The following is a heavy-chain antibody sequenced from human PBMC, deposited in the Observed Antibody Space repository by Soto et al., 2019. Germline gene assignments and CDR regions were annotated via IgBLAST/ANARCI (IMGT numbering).Heavy chain of an antibody. V-gene: IGHV3-72*01. Sequence: LRLSCAASGFTFSDHFMDWVRQPPGKGLEWVGRTRNKANSYTTEYAASVKGRFTISRDDSKNSLYLQMNSLKTEDTAVYYCARWTRYTYDYWGQGTLVTVSS. CDR1: GFTFSDHF. J-gene: IGHJ4*02. CDR3: ARWTRYTYDY. CDR2: TRNKANSYTT. D-gene: IGHD5-18*01.